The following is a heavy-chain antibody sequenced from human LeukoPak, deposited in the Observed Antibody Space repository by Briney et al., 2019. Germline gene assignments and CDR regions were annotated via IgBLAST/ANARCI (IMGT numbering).Heavy chain of an antibody. CDR2: ISYDGGKK. CDR3: ARELIAAAGLGVGTGFVY. D-gene: IGHD6-13*01. V-gene: IGHV3-30*03. J-gene: IGHJ4*02. CDR1: GFTFTTYG. Sequence: GGSLRLSCAASGFTFTTYGMHWVRQAPGKGLEWVAVISYDGGKKYYADSVKGRFTICRDNSKNTLYLQMNSLRAEDTAVYYCARELIAAAGLGVGTGFVYWGQGTLVTVSS.